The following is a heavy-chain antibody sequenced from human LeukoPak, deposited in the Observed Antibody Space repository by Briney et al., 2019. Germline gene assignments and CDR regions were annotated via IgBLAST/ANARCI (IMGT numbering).Heavy chain of an antibody. D-gene: IGHD3-10*01. CDR3: ARDREDYYGSGTIDY. CDR1: GFTFSSYW. V-gene: IGHV3-7*01. J-gene: IGHJ4*02. CDR2: IKQDGSEK. Sequence: GGSLRLPCAASGFTFSSYWMSWVRQAPGKGLEWVANIKQDGSEKYYVDSMKGRFTISRDNAKNSLYLQMNSLRAEDTAVYYCARDREDYYGSGTIDYWGQGTLVTVSS.